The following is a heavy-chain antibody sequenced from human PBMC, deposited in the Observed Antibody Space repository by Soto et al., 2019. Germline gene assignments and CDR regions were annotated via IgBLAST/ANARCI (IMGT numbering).Heavy chain of an antibody. V-gene: IGHV3-7*05. CDR2: IKQDGSEK. J-gene: IGHJ4*02. Sequence: QPGGSLRLSCAASGFTFSNSWMTWVRQAPGKGLEWVANIKQDGSEKKYVDSVKGRFTISRDNAKNSLYLQMNSLRAEDTAVYYCARVRDGSGSSYRAFDYWGQGTLVTVSS. CDR3: ARVRDGSGSSYRAFDY. D-gene: IGHD3-10*01. CDR1: GFTFSNSW.